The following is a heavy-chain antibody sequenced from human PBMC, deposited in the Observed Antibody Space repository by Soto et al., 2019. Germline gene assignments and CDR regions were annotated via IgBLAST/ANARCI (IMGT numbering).Heavy chain of an antibody. CDR2: IYHGGTT. J-gene: IGHJ6*02. Sequence: PSETLSLTCTVSGYSISSGSYWAWIRQPPGKGPEWIASIYHGGTTFYNPSLKSRITISVDTSNNQFSLKLSSVTAADTAVYYCARAGFPEDYYYYYGMDVWGQGTTVTVSS. CDR3: ARAGFPEDYYYYYGMDV. V-gene: IGHV4-38-2*02. D-gene: IGHD3-10*01. CDR1: GYSISSGSY.